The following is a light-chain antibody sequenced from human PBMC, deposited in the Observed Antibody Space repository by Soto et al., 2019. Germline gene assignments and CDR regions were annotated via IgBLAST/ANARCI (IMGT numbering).Light chain of an antibody. CDR1: SSDVWSYNL. CDR2: EVS. Sequence: QSALTQPASVSGSPGQSVTISCTGTSSDVWSYNLVSWYQQHPGKAPKLMIYEVSKRPSGVSNRFSGSKSGNTASLTISGIQAEAEADYYCCSYAGSSTWVFGGWTQLTFL. V-gene: IGLV2-23*02. CDR3: CSYAGSSTWV. J-gene: IGLJ3*02.